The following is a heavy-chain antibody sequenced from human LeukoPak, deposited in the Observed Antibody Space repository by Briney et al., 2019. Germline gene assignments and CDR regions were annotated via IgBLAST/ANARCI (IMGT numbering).Heavy chain of an antibody. CDR1: GGSISSYY. J-gene: IGHJ4*02. CDR2: ISYSGST. D-gene: IGHD3-9*01. CDR3: ARTYYDILTGYYHYYLDY. V-gene: IGHV4-59*01. Sequence: KPSETLSLTCTVSGGSISSYYWSWIRQPPGKGLEWIGYISYSGSTNYNPSLKSRVTISVDTSKNQFSLKPSSVTAADTAVYYCARTYYDILTGYYHYYLDYWGQGTLVTVSS.